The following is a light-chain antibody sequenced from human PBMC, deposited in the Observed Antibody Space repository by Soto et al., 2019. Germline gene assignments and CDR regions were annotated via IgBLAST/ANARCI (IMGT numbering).Light chain of an antibody. V-gene: IGLV1-51*02. CDR2: ENN. Sequence: QSVLTQPPSVSAAPGQKVTISCSGSTSNIGKNYVSWYQQLPGTAPKLLIYENNKRPSGIPDRFSGSKSGTSATLGITGLQTGDEADYYCGTWDSSLSAGVFGGGTKLTV. CDR3: GTWDSSLSAGV. CDR1: TSNIGKNY. J-gene: IGLJ3*02.